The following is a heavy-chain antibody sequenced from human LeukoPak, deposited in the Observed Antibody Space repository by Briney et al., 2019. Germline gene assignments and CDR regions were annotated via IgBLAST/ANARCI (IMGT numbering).Heavy chain of an antibody. CDR2: MNPNSGNT. Sequence: GASVNVSCKASGYTFTSYDLNWVRQATGQGLAWIGWMNPNSGNTGYAQKFQGSVTLARSTSISTAYLEPRSLTSEATAVYYCARDYGGNSGWFDPWGQGTLVTVSS. D-gene: IGHD4-23*01. CDR1: GYTFTSYD. V-gene: IGHV1-8*01. CDR3: ARDYGGNSGWFDP. J-gene: IGHJ5*02.